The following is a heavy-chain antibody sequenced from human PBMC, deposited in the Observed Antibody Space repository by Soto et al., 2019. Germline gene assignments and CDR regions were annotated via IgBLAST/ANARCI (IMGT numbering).Heavy chain of an antibody. CDR2: ISYDGSDK. Sequence: QVQLVESGGGVVQPGRSLRLSCAASGFTFSSDGMHWVRQAPGKGLEWVAVISYDGSDKYYADSAKGRFTISSDNSKNTEFLQMNSPRPEDTALYYCAKPMGADIPFDSWGQGTLVTVSS. J-gene: IGHJ4*02. D-gene: IGHD3-9*01. CDR3: AKPMGADIPFDS. CDR1: GFTFSSDG. V-gene: IGHV3-30*18.